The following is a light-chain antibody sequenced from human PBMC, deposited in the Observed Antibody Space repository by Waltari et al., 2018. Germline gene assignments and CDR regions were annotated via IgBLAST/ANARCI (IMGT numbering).Light chain of an antibody. Sequence: DIVLTQSPDSLPVSLGERATIHFQSSQSILYSYNNKNYLAWYQQKPGQPPKALIYWASMRESGVPDRFSGSGSGTDFTLTISSLQAEDVAIYYCHQYYSSPLTFGQGTKVEIK. CDR1: QSILYSYNNKNY. CDR3: HQYYSSPLT. V-gene: IGKV4-1*01. CDR2: WAS. J-gene: IGKJ1*01.